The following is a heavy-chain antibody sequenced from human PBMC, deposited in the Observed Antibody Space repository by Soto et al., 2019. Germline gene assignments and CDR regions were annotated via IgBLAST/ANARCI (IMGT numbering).Heavy chain of an antibody. CDR1: GGSISSSSYY. CDR3: ARLRSGYNFDY. D-gene: IGHD3-22*01. Sequence: QLQLQESGPGLVKPSETLSLTCTVSGGSISSSSYYWGWIRQPPGKGLEWIGSIYYSGSTYYNPSLKSRVTISVDTSKNQFSLKLSSVTAADTAVYYCARLRSGYNFDYWGQGTLVTVSS. V-gene: IGHV4-39*01. J-gene: IGHJ4*02. CDR2: IYYSGST.